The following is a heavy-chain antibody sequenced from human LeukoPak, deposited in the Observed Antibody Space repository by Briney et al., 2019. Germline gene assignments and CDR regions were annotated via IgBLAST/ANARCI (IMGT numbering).Heavy chain of an antibody. CDR3: ATLASIAAAVSWFDP. V-gene: IGHV4-34*01. CDR2: INHSGST. Sequence: PSETLSLTCAVYGGSFSGYYWSWIRQPPGKGLEWIGEINHSGSTNYNPSLKSRVTISVDTSKNQFSLKLSSVTAADTAVYYCATLASIAAAVSWFDPWGQGTLVTVSS. CDR1: GGSFSGYY. J-gene: IGHJ5*02. D-gene: IGHD6-13*01.